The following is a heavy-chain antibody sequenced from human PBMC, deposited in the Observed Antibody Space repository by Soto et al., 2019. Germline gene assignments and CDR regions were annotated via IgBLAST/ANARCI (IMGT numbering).Heavy chain of an antibody. CDR1: GGSISISNW. CDR3: ARVHQRDYDSSGYYRNFDY. V-gene: IGHV4-4*02. J-gene: IGHJ4*02. CDR2: IYHSGST. D-gene: IGHD3-22*01. Sequence: SETLSLTCAVSGGSISISNWWSWVRQPPAKGLEWIGEIYHSGSTNYTPSLKSRVTISVDKSKNQFSLKLSSVTAADTAVYYCARVHQRDYDSSGYYRNFDYWGQGTLVSV.